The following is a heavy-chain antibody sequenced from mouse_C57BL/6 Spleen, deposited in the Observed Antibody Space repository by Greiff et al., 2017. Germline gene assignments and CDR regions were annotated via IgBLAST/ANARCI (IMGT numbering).Heavy chain of an antibody. CDR2: SNPGSGGT. Sequence: QVQLQQSGAELVRPGTSVKVSCKASGYAFTNYLIEWVKQRPGQGLEWIGVSNPGSGGTNYNEKLKGKSTLTADKSSSTAYMQLSSLTSEDSAVYFCARCSSGYGAMDYWGQRTSVTGSS. CDR3: ARCSSGYGAMDY. CDR1: GYAFTNYL. V-gene: IGHV1-54*01. D-gene: IGHD3-2*02. J-gene: IGHJ4*01.